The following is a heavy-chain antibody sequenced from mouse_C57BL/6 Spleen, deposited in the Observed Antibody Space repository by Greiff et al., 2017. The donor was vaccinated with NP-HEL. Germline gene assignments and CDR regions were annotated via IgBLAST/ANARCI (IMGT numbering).Heavy chain of an antibody. J-gene: IGHJ1*03. CDR2: ISSGSSTI. CDR3: AREGYFDV. V-gene: IGHV5-17*01. CDR1: GFTFSDYG. Sequence: EVKLVESGGGLVKPGGSLKLSCAASGFTFSDYGMHWVRQAPEKGLEWVAYISSGSSTIYYADTVKGRFTISRDNAKNTLFMQRTSLRSEDTAMYYCAREGYFDVWGTGTTVTVSS.